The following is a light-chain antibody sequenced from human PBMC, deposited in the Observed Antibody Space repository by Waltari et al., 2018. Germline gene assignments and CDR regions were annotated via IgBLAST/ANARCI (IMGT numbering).Light chain of an antibody. CDR1: SGSIPSRS. Sequence: NFMLTQPHPVSESLGKTVTISRTRSSGSIPSRSAQWYQQRPGSAPTTVIYEDKQRSSGVPDRFSGSIDSSSNSASLTISGLKTEDEADYYCQSYDSSTWVFGEGTKLTVL. CDR3: QSYDSSTWV. J-gene: IGLJ3*02. V-gene: IGLV6-57*03. CDR2: EDK.